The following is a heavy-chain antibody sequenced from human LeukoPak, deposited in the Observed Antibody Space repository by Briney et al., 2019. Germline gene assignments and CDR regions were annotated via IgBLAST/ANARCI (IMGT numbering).Heavy chain of an antibody. Sequence: AGGSLRLSYAASGFTFSDYAMHWVRQAPGKGLEWVAVMSYDESKKFYADSVQGRFTISRDNPKNTLYLQMDSLRAEDTAVYYCAKVGSGSYGAYYYYGMDVWGQRTTVTVSS. V-gene: IGHV3-30*18. D-gene: IGHD3-10*01. CDR2: MSYDESKK. CDR1: GFTFSDYA. J-gene: IGHJ6*02. CDR3: AKVGSGSYGAYYYYGMDV.